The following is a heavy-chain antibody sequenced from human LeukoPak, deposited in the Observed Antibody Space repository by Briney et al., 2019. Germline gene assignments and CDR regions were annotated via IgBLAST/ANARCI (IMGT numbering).Heavy chain of an antibody. V-gene: IGHV6-1*01. CDR1: GDSVSSNSAT. CDR2: TYYRSKWYT. Sequence: SQTLSLTCAISGDSVSSNSATWSWIRQSPSRGLEWLGRTYYRSKWYTDYAVSVKSRITINPDTSKNQFSLQLNSVTPEDTAVYYCAKVDTGGKYFDFWGQGALVTVSS. J-gene: IGHJ4*02. D-gene: IGHD2-8*02. CDR3: AKVDTGGKYFDF.